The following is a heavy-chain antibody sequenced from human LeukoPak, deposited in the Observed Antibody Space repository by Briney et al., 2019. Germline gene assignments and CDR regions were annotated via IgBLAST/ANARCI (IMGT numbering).Heavy chain of an antibody. D-gene: IGHD6-13*01. V-gene: IGHV4-39*01. CDR3: ARRSRAAAGRGIDY. Sequence: PSETLSLTCTVSGGSISSSYYYWGWIRRPPGKGLEWIGSIYYSGSTDYNPTLKSRVTISVDTSKNQFSLKLSSVTAADTAVYYCARRSRAAAGRGIDYWGQGTLVTVSS. CDR2: IYYSGST. CDR1: GGSISSSYYY. J-gene: IGHJ4*02.